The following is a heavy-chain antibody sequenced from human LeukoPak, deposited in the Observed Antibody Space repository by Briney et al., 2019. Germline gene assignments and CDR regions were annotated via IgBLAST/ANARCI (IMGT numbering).Heavy chain of an antibody. J-gene: IGHJ4*02. D-gene: IGHD3-22*01. CDR1: GYTFSDFG. Sequence: ASVKVSCKASGYTFSDFGISWVRQAPGQGLEWMGWISTCNGNTNYAQKLQGRVAINTDTSTSTAYMELRSLRSDDTAVYYCARDCDRSGYYCYWGQGTLVTVSS. CDR2: ISTCNGNT. V-gene: IGHV1-18*01. CDR3: ARDCDRSGYYCY.